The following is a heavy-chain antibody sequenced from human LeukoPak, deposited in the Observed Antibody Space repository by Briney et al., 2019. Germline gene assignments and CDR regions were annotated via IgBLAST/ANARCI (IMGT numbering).Heavy chain of an antibody. J-gene: IGHJ5*02. Sequence: PGGSLTLSCAASGFAFSRDDMSWLRQAPGKGLEWVSSIGGSGTRPYYADPVKGLLTTSRDTSKNTLYLQMSSLRAQDAAVYYCAKYRGFGDSYAPWGQRTLVTVSS. CDR2: IGGSGTRP. CDR1: GFAFSRDD. V-gene: IGHV3-23*01. CDR3: AKYRGFGDSYAP. D-gene: IGHD3-16*01.